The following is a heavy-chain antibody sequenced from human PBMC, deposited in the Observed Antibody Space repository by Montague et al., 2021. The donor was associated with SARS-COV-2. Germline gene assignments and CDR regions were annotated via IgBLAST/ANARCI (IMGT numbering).Heavy chain of an antibody. J-gene: IGHJ5*02. CDR1: GGSISSSTYY. D-gene: IGHD1-7*01. CDR2: IYYSGST. V-gene: IGHV4-39*01. Sequence: SETLSLTCTVSGGSISSSTYYWGWIRQPPGKGLEWIANIYYSGSTYYNPSLKSRVTISVDTSKSQFSLKLSSVTAADTAVYYCARKQGYHWKYPYNWFGPWGQGTLVTVSS. CDR3: ARKQGYHWKYPYNWFGP.